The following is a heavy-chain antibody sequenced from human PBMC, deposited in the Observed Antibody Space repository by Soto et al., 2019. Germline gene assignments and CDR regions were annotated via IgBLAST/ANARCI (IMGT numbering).Heavy chain of an antibody. CDR3: TTRYSSSWPFYYYYGMDV. J-gene: IGHJ6*02. CDR2: IKSKTDGGTT. D-gene: IGHD6-13*01. CDR1: GFTFSNAW. V-gene: IGHV3-15*07. Sequence: EVQLVESGGGLVKPGGSLRLSCAASGFTFSNAWMNGVRQAPGKGLEWVGRIKSKTDGGTTDYAAPVKGRFTISRDDSKNTLYLQMNSLKTEDTAVYYCTTRYSSSWPFYYYYGMDVWGQGTTVTVSS.